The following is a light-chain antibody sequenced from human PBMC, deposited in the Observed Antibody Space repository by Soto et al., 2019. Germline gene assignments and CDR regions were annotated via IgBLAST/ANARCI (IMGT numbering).Light chain of an antibody. Sequence: ETVLTQSPGTLSLCPGERATLSCRASQRVRSSYLAWYQQKPGQAPRLLIYGASSRATGIPDRFSGSGSGTDFTLTICRLEPEDFAVYYCQQYGSSPPTFGQGTKVDIK. CDR2: GAS. J-gene: IGKJ1*01. CDR3: QQYGSSPPT. CDR1: QRVRSSY. V-gene: IGKV3-20*01.